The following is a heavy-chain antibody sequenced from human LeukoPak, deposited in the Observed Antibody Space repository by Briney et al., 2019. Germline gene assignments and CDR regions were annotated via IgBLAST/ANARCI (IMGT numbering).Heavy chain of an antibody. V-gene: IGHV1-3*01. CDR2: INAGNGNT. J-gene: IGHJ6*02. D-gene: IGHD4-17*01. Sequence: ASVKVSCTASGYTFTSYAMHWVRQAPGQRLEWMGWINAGNGNTKYSQKFQGRVTITRDTSASTAYMELSSLRSEDTAVYYCAREDHDYGDYEYYYYGMDVWGQGTTVTVSS. CDR3: AREDHDYGDYEYYYYGMDV. CDR1: GYTFTSYA.